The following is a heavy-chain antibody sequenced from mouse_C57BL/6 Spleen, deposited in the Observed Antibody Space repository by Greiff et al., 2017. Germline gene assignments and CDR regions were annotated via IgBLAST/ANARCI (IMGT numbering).Heavy chain of an antibody. V-gene: IGHV1-76*01. D-gene: IGHD3-2*01. J-gene: IGHJ4*01. CDR1: GYTFTDYY. CDR3: ARSDIFYYAMDY. CDR2: IYPGSGNT. Sequence: VQLQQSGAELVRPGASVKLSCKASGYTFTDYYINWVKQRPGQGLEWIARIYPGSGNTYYNEKFKGKATLTAEKSSSTAYMQLSSLTSEDSAVYFFARSDIFYYAMDYWGQGTSVTVSS.